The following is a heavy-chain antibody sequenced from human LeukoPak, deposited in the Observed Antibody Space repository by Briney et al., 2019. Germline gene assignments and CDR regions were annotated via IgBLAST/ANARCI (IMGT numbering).Heavy chain of an antibody. D-gene: IGHD3-10*01. Sequence: SETLSLTCAVYGGFFSGYYWSWIRQPPGKGLEWIGEINHSGSTNYNPSLKSRVTISVDTSKNQFSLKLSSVTAADTAVYYCARHITMVRGVIIKRLPYYFDYWGQGTLVTVSS. CDR1: GGFFSGYY. CDR3: ARHITMVRGVIIKRLPYYFDY. CDR2: INHSGST. V-gene: IGHV4-34*01. J-gene: IGHJ4*02.